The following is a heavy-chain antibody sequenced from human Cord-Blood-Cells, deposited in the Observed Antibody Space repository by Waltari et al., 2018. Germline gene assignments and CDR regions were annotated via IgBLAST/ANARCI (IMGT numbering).Heavy chain of an antibody. D-gene: IGHD3-3*01. CDR1: GYTFTSYY. CDR2: INPRGGST. V-gene: IGHV1-46*01. Sequence: QVQLVQSGAEVKKPGASVKVSCKASGYTFTSYYMHWVRQAPGQGLEWMGIINPRGGSTSYAQKFQGRVTMTRDTSTSTVYMELSSLRSEDTAVYYCARGPTYYDFWSGYYDYWGQGTLVTVSS. J-gene: IGHJ4*02. CDR3: ARGPTYYDFWSGYYDY.